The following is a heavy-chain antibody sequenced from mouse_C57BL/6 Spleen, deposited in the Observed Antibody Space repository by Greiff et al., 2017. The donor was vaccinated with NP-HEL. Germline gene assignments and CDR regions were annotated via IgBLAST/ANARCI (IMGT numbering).Heavy chain of an antibody. D-gene: IGHD2-3*01. Sequence: EVKLEESGGGLVKPGGSLKLSCAASGFTFSSYAMSWVRQTPEKRLEWVATISDGGSYTYYPDNVKGRFTISRDNAKNNLYLQMSHLKSEDTAMYYCASDGRGGYFDVWGTGTTVTVSS. CDR2: ISDGGSYT. CDR1: GFTFSSYA. CDR3: ASDGRGGYFDV. V-gene: IGHV5-4*03. J-gene: IGHJ1*03.